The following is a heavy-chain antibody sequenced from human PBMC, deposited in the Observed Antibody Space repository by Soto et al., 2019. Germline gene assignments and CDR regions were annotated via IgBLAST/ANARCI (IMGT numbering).Heavy chain of an antibody. CDR1: GFTFSSYW. J-gene: IGHJ4*02. CDR3: ARGYYYDRSGYYVDY. CDR2: IKQDGSDK. Sequence: EVQLVESGGGLVQPGGSLRLSCAASGFTFSSYWMSWVRQAPGKGLEWVANIKQDGSDKYYVDSVKGRFTISRDNAKNSLYLQMNSLRAEDTAVYYCARGYYYDRSGYYVDYWGQGTLFTVSS. V-gene: IGHV3-7*04. D-gene: IGHD3-22*01.